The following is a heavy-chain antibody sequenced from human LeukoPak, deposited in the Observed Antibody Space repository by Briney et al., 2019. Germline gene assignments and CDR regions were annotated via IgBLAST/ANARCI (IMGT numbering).Heavy chain of an antibody. V-gene: IGHV3-21*01. Sequence: PGGSLRLSCAASVFTFSSYSMNWVRQAPGKGLEYVSSISSSSSYIHYADSVKSRFTISRDNAKNSLYLQMNSLRAEDTAVYYCARDRYGDYSSDYWGQGTLVTVSS. CDR1: VFTFSSYS. CDR2: ISSSSSYI. CDR3: ARDRYGDYSSDY. D-gene: IGHD4-17*01. J-gene: IGHJ4*02.